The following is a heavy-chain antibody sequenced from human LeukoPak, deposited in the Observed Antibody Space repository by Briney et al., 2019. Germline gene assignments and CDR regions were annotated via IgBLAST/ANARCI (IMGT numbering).Heavy chain of an antibody. CDR1: GFSLSTSGVG. J-gene: IGHJ5*02. Sequence: SGPTLVKPTQTLTLTCTFSGFSLSTSGVGVGWIRQPPGKALEWLALIYWDDDKRYSPSLKSRLTITKDTSKNQVVLTMTNMDPVDTATYYCARTLAVAGYTGWFDPWGQGTLVTVSS. CDR2: IYWDDDK. CDR3: ARTLAVAGYTGWFDP. D-gene: IGHD6-19*01. V-gene: IGHV2-5*02.